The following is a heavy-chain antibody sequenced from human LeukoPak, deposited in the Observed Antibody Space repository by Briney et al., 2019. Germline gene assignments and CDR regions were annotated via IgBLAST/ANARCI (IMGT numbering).Heavy chain of an antibody. Sequence: GGSLRLSCAASGFTFSSYAMHWVRQAPGKGLEWVAVISYDGSNKYYADSVKGRFTISRDNSKNTLYLQMNSLRAEDTAVYYCARDRDSSSWYEYGYWGQGTLVTVSS. D-gene: IGHD6-13*01. CDR1: GFTFSSYA. CDR3: ARDRDSSSWYEYGY. CDR2: ISYDGSNK. V-gene: IGHV3-30*01. J-gene: IGHJ4*02.